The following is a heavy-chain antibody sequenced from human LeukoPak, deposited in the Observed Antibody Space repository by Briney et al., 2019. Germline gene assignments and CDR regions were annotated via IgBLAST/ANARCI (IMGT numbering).Heavy chain of an antibody. CDR1: GYTFINYG. J-gene: IGHJ4*02. Sequence: GASVKVSCKASGYTFINYGVTWVRQAPGQGLGWMGWISVSNGNTNYAQKLQGRVTMTTETSTSTAYMELRSLRSDDTAVYYCARALSRGYSGYDYGLGYWGQGTLVTVSS. V-gene: IGHV1-18*01. CDR3: ARALSRGYSGYDYGLGY. CDR2: ISVSNGNT. D-gene: IGHD5-12*01.